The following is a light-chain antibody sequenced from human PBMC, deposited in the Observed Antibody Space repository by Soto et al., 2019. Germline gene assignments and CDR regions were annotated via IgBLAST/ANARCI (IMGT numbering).Light chain of an antibody. CDR2: DVS. CDR1: SSDVGGYNY. Sequence: QSVVTQPASVSGSPGQSITISCTGTSSDVGGYNYVSWYQQLPGKAPNLMIYDVSDRPSGVSNRFSGSKSGNTASLTISGLQAEDEADYYCSSYTSSSLYVFGTGTKVTVL. V-gene: IGLV2-14*01. CDR3: SSYTSSSLYV. J-gene: IGLJ1*01.